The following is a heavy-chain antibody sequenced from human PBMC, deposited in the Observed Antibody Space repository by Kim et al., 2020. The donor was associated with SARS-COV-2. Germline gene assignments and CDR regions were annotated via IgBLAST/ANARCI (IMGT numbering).Heavy chain of an antibody. CDR2: IRSKAYGGTT. D-gene: IGHD3-10*01. V-gene: IGHV3-49*03. Sequence: GGSLRLSCTASGFTFGDYAMSWFRQAPGKGLEWVGFIRSKAYGGTTEYAASVKGRFTISRDDSKSIAYLQMNSLKTEDTAVYYCTREKRRGLLWFGELLLAQFEYYGMDVWGQGTTVTVSS. CDR3: TREKRRGLLWFGELLLAQFEYYGMDV. CDR1: GFTFGDYA. J-gene: IGHJ6*02.